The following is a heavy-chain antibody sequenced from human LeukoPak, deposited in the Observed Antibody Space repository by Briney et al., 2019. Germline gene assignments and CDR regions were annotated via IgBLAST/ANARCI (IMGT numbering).Heavy chain of an antibody. V-gene: IGHV3-21*01. CDR1: GFTFSRYS. J-gene: IGHJ3*02. CDR2: ISISSNYI. CDR3: ARGPRLGVFERDAFDI. Sequence: GGSLRLSCAASGFTFSRYSMNWVRQAPGKGLEWVSSISISSNYIYYADSVKGRFTISRDNAKNSLYLQVNSLRAEDTAVYYFARGPRLGVFERDAFDIWGQGTMVTVFS. D-gene: IGHD3-3*01.